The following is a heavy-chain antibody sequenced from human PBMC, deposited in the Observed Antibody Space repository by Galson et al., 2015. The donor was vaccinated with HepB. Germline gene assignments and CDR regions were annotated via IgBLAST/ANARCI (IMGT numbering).Heavy chain of an antibody. CDR2: TSGGGAST. J-gene: IGHJ4*02. CDR3: AKTSGNLD. Sequence: SLRLSCAASGFTFRSGAMAWVRQAPGKGLECVSTTSGGGASTYYADSVKGRFTISRDNSKNTLYLQMNTLRAEDTAVYYCAKTSGNLDWGQGTLVTVSS. CDR1: GFTFRSGA. V-gene: IGHV3-23*01. D-gene: IGHD1-26*01.